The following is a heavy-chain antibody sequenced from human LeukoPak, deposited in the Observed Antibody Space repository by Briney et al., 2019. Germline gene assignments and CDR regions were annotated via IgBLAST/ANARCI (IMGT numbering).Heavy chain of an antibody. CDR3: ARELGIVGGFDY. J-gene: IGHJ4*02. V-gene: IGHV4-59*01. CDR1: GGSISSYY. D-gene: IGHD7-27*01. Sequence: SETLSLTCTVSGGSISSYYWRWIRQPPGKGLEWIGYIYYSGSTNYNPSLKSRVTISVDTSKNQFSLKLSSVTAADTAVYYCARELGIVGGFDYWGQGTLVTVSS. CDR2: IYYSGST.